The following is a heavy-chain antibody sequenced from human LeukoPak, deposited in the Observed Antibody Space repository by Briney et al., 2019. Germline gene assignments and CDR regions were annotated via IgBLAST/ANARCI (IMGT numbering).Heavy chain of an antibody. D-gene: IGHD3-22*01. CDR3: ARAGPRITMIVVARRDWFDP. V-gene: IGHV4-39*07. CDR1: GGSISSSSYY. Sequence: SETLSLTCTVSGGSISSSSYYWGWIRQPPGKGLKWIGSIYYSGSTYYNPSLKSRVTISVDTSKNQFSLKLSSVTAADTAVYYCARAGPRITMIVVARRDWFDPWGQGTLVTVSS. CDR2: IYYSGST. J-gene: IGHJ5*02.